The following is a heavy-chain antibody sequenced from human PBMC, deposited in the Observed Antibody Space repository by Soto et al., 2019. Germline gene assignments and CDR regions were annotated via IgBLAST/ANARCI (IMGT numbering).Heavy chain of an antibody. CDR3: ARPSGTAMVVGYYYGMDV. V-gene: IGHV4-39*01. Sequence: SETLSLTCTVSGGSISSSSYYWGWIRQPPGKGLEWIGSIYYSGSTYYNPSLKSRVTISVDTSKNQFSLKLSSVTAADTAVYYCARPSGTAMVVGYYYGMDVWGQGTTVTV. D-gene: IGHD5-18*01. CDR1: GGSISSSSYY. CDR2: IYYSGST. J-gene: IGHJ6*02.